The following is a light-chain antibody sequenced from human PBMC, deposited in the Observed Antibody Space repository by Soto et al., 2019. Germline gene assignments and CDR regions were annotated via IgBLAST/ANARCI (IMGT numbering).Light chain of an antibody. Sequence: QTVVTQEPSLTVSPGGTVTLTCGSSTGAVTSGHYPYWCQQKPGQAPRTLIYDTSNKHSWTPARFSGYLLGGKAALTLSGAQPEDEAEYFCLLSFNGPYVFGGGTKVTVL. V-gene: IGLV7-46*01. J-gene: IGLJ1*01. CDR3: LLSFNGPYV. CDR2: DTS. CDR1: TGAVTSGHY.